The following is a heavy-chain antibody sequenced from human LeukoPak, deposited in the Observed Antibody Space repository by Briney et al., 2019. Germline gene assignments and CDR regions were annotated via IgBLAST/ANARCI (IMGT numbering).Heavy chain of an antibody. V-gene: IGHV3-23*01. Sequence: GGSLRLSCAASGFTYSSYAMSWVRQAPGKGLEWVSAISGSGGSTYYADSVKGRFTISRDDSKNTVYLQMNSLRAEDTAVYYCAKDPEYSSGWYLDYWGQGTLVTVSS. J-gene: IGHJ4*02. CDR3: AKDPEYSSGWYLDY. CDR2: ISGSGGST. CDR1: GFTYSSYA. D-gene: IGHD6-19*01.